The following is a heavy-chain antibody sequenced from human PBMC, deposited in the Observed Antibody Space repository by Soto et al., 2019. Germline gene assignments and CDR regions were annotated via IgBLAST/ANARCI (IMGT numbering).Heavy chain of an antibody. Sequence: GGSLRLSCAASGFTFSSYATHWVRQAPGKGLEWVAVISYDGSNKYYADSVKGRFTISRDNSKNTLYLQMNSLRAEDTAVYYCAREIVVVVAAPRFNWFDTWGQGTLVTVSS. CDR1: GFTFSSYA. CDR2: ISYDGSNK. CDR3: AREIVVVVAAPRFNWFDT. J-gene: IGHJ5*02. D-gene: IGHD2-15*01. V-gene: IGHV3-30-3*01.